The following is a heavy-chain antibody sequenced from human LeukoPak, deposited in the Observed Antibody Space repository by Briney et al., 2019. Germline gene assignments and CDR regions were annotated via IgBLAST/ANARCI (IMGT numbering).Heavy chain of an antibody. V-gene: IGHV3-30*18. D-gene: IGHD3-10*01. J-gene: IGHJ4*02. CDR3: AKDRGRPDLDY. CDR2: ISYDGSNK. Sequence: GRSLRLSCAASGFTFSSYGMHWVRQAPGKGLEWVAVISYDGSNKYYADSVKGRFTISRDNSKNTLYLQMNSLRAEDTAVYYCAKDRGRPDLDYWGQGTLVTVSS. CDR1: GFTFSSYG.